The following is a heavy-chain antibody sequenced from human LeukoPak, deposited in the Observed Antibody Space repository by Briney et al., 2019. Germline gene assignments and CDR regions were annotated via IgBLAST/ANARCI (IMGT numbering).Heavy chain of an antibody. D-gene: IGHD2-15*01. CDR3: ARHTLVAASSFDY. J-gene: IGHJ4*02. CDR2: IYYSGST. CDR1: GGSISSGSYY. Sequence: SETLSLTCTVSGGSISSGSYYWSWIRQPPGKGLEWIGYIYYSGSTNYNPSLKSRVTISVDTSKNQFSLKLSSVTAADTAVYYCARHTLVAASSFDYWGQGTLVTVSS. V-gene: IGHV4-61*01.